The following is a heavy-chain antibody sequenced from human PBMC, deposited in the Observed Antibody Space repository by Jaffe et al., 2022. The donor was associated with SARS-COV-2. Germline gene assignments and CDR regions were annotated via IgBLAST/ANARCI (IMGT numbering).Heavy chain of an antibody. V-gene: IGHV3-7*01. CDR3: ARDGMGHDFWSGYSYYFDY. CDR2: IKQDGSEK. CDR1: GFTFSSYW. D-gene: IGHD3-3*01. J-gene: IGHJ4*02. Sequence: EVQLVESGGGLVQPGGSLRLSCAASGFTFSSYWMSWVRQAPGKGLEWVANIKQDGSEKYYVDSVKGRFTISRDNAKNSLYLQMNSLRAEDTAVYYCARDGMGHDFWSGYSYYFDYWGQGTLVTVSS.